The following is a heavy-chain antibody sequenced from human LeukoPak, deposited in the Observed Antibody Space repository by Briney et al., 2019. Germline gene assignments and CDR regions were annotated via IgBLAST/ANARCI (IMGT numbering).Heavy chain of an antibody. V-gene: IGHV3-64*01. CDR3: ARRSAAKDAFDI. D-gene: IGHD6-25*01. Sequence: GGSLRLSYAASGFTFSSYAMHWVRQAPGKGLEYASAISSNGGSTYYANSVKGRFTISRDNAKNTLFLQMNSLRAEDTAVYYCARRSAAKDAFDIWGQGTMVTVSS. J-gene: IGHJ3*02. CDR2: ISSNGGST. CDR1: GFTFSSYA.